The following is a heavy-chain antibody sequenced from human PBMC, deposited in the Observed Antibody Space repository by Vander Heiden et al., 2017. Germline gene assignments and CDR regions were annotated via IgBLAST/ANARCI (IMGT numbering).Heavy chain of an antibody. CDR2: IWYDGSNK. CDR3: ARSGGVVPAANDWFDP. J-gene: IGHJ5*02. V-gene: IGHV3-33*01. Sequence: GRSLRLSCAASGFTFSSYGMHWVRQAPGKGLEWVAVIWYDGSNKYYADSVKGRFTISRDNSKNTLYLQMNSLRAEDTAVYYCARSGGVVPAANDWFDPWGQGTLVTVSS. CDR1: GFTFSSYG. D-gene: IGHD2-2*01.